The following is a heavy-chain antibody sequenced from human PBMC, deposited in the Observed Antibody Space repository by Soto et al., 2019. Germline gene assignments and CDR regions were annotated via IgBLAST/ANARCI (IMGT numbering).Heavy chain of an antibody. D-gene: IGHD2-21*01. CDR2: IYPGDSDT. J-gene: IGHJ6*02. CDR3: VRRGIIAENPPYSSHGMDV. CDR1: GYSFTMFW. V-gene: IGHV5-51*01. Sequence: GESLKISCQTFGYSFTMFWIGWVRQMPGKGLEWMGIIYPGDSDTRYSPSFQGQVTISADKSTNTVFLQWTSLKASDTAIYYCVRRGIIAENPPYSSHGMDVWGQGTAVTVSS.